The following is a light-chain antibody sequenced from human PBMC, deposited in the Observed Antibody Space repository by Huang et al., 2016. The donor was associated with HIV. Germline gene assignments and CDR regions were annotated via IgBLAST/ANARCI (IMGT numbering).Light chain of an antibody. V-gene: IGKV2-30*01. CDR3: MQGTHWPPT. Sequence: DVELTQSPLSLPVTLGQPASISCRSSESLVYTDGNTYLNWFHQRPGQPPRRLIVKVSERDSGVPARISVRGSGTYFTLEISSVEAGDVGLYFCMQGTHWPPTFGQGTRVEFK. CDR1: ESLVYTDGNTY. CDR2: KVS. J-gene: IGKJ1*01.